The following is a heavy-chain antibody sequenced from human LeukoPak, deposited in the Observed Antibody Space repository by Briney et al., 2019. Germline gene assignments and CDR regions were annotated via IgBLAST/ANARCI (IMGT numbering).Heavy chain of an antibody. J-gene: IGHJ4*02. CDR3: ARGPGLHYFDY. V-gene: IGHV3-23*01. CDR2: IGTGDTST. Sequence: PGGSLRLSCAASGFTFSSYGLNWVRQAPGKGLEWVSTIGTGDTSTYYADSVKGRFTISRDISKNTLYLQMNSLRAEDTAIYYCARGPGLHYFDYWGQGTLVTVSS. CDR1: GFTFSSYG.